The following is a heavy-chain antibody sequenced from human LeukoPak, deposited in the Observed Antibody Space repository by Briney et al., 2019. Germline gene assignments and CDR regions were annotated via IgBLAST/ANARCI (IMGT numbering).Heavy chain of an antibody. CDR1: GYTFTGFY. D-gene: IGHD6-13*01. CDR2: INPKRGGK. V-gene: IGHV1-2*02. CDR3: VREDDSSTWDDY. Sequence: ASVRVSCKASGYTFTGFYIHWVRQAPGRGLEWVGGINPKRGGKKYAEKFQGRVSMTRDTSIRAAYMNLSRLTSDDTAFYYCVREDDSSTWDDYWGQGTLVTVSS. J-gene: IGHJ4*02.